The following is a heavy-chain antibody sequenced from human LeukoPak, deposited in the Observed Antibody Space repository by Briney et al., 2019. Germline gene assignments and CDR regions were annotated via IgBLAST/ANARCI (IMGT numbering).Heavy chain of an antibody. D-gene: IGHD2-15*01. CDR2: IGTAGDT. CDR1: GFTFSSYD. V-gene: IGHV3-13*01. CDR3: ARGDCSGGSCNWGGADDAFDI. J-gene: IGHJ3*02. Sequence: GGSLRLSCAASGFTFSSYDMHWVRQATGKGLEWVSAIGTAGDTHYPGSVKGRFTISRENAKNSLYLQMNSLRAGDTAVYYCARGDCSGGSCNWGGADDAFDIWGQGTMVTVSS.